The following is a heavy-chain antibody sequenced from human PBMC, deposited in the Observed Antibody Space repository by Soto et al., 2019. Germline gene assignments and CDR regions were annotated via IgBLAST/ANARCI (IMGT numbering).Heavy chain of an antibody. CDR1: GGSISSGGYY. CDR3: ARDGSPYGGIDY. J-gene: IGHJ4*02. V-gene: IGHV4-31*03. CDR2: IYYSGST. Sequence: QVQLQESGPGLVKPSQTLSLTCTVSGGSISSGGYYWSWIRQHPGKGLEWIGYIYYSGSTYYNPSLKSRVTISVDTSKNQFSLKLSSVTAAYTAVYYCARDGSPYGGIDYWGQGTLVTVSS. D-gene: IGHD4-17*01.